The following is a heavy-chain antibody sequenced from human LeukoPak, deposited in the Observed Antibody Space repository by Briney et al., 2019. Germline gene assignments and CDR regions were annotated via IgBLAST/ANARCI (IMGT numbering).Heavy chain of an antibody. J-gene: IGHJ3*01. V-gene: IGHV4-59*01. CDR3: ARVSCSSTSCPRRDALDV. D-gene: IGHD2-2*01. Sequence: MSSETLSFTGTGSGCSISYYYWRWIRQPPGKGREWIGYINYSGRTNYNPSLKSRVTISVDTSKSQFSLNLTSVTTADTAVYYCARVSCSSTSCPRRDALDVWGQGTMVTVSS. CDR1: GCSISYYY. CDR2: INYSGRT.